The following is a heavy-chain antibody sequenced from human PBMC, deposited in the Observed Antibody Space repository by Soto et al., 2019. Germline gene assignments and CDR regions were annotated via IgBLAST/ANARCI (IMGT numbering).Heavy chain of an antibody. V-gene: IGHV1-8*01. CDR1: GYTFTSYD. J-gene: IGHJ5*02. D-gene: IGHD6-13*01. Sequence: QVQLVQSGAEVKKPGASVKVSCKASGYTFTSYDINWVRQATGQGLEWMGWMNPNSGNTGYAQKFQGRVTMTRNTSISTAYMELSSLRYEDTAVYYCAIRVWGQQLVNFDPWGQGTLVTVSS. CDR3: AIRVWGQQLVNFDP. CDR2: MNPNSGNT.